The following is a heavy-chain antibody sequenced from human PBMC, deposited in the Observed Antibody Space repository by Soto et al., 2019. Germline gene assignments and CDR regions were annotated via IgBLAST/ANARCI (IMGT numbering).Heavy chain of an antibody. J-gene: IGHJ6*02. D-gene: IGHD3-10*01. CDR1: GGSLSNHY. Sequence: PSETLSLTCTVSGGSLSNHYWSWIRQPPGKGLEWIGYVFSSGSTNYNPSLKSRVTISVDTSKNQFSLKLSSVTAADTAVYFCARMPVTMVRGVARYGLDVWGQGTTVTVS. CDR2: VFSSGST. CDR3: ARMPVTMVRGVARYGLDV. V-gene: IGHV4-59*11.